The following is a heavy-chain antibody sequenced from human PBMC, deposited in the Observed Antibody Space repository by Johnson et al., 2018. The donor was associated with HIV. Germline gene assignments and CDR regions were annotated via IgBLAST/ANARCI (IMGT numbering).Heavy chain of an antibody. V-gene: IGHV3-66*01. Sequence: EVQLVESGGGLVKPGGSLRLSCAASGFTSGFTFNDYYMGWIRQAPGKGLEWVSVIYSGDRTYSAVSVKGRFTISRDSSKNTLFLQMNSLRVEDTAIYYCAGRSSAWYEDAFDIWCQGTMVTVSS. CDR2: IYSGDRT. D-gene: IGHD6-19*01. J-gene: IGHJ3*02. CDR1: GFTFNDYY. CDR3: AGRSSAWYEDAFDI.